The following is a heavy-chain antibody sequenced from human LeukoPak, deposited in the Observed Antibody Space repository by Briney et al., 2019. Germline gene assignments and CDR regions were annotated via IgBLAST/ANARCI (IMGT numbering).Heavy chain of an antibody. D-gene: IGHD6-19*01. J-gene: IGHJ4*02. V-gene: IGHV3-23*01. CDR3: ATWPGGWYGEDS. CDR1: GFTLRFG. CDR2: VSGSGGST. Sequence: GGSLRLSCAASGFTLRFGMSWVRQAPGRGLEWVSAVSGSGGSTDYADSVKGRFTISRDTSKDTMYLQLNSLRPEDTAVYYCATWPGGWYGEDSWGQGTLVTVSS.